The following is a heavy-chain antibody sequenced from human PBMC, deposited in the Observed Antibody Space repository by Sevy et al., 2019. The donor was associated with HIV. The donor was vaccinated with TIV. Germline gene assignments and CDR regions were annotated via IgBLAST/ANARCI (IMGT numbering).Heavy chain of an antibody. Sequence: GGSLRLSCAASGFTFSSYWMSWVRQAPGKGLEWVANIKQDGSEKYYVDSVKGRFTISRDNAKNSLYLQMNSLRAEDTAVYSCARDQWELLAAYYYYYMDVWGKGTTVTVSS. J-gene: IGHJ6*03. CDR2: IKQDGSEK. D-gene: IGHD1-26*01. CDR3: ARDQWELLAAYYYYYMDV. V-gene: IGHV3-7*01. CDR1: GFTFSSYW.